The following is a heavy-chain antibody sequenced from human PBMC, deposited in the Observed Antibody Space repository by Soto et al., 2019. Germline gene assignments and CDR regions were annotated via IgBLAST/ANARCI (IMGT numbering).Heavy chain of an antibody. V-gene: IGHV5-51*01. Sequence: GASLKISCKASGYSITSYWIGWVRQMPGKGLEWMGIIYPRDSDTRYSPSFEGQVTISADKTTNTAYLQWSSLKASDTAIYYCVRHHIVATLSEWFDSWGQGPLVIVSS. J-gene: IGHJ5*01. CDR1: GYSITSYW. CDR3: VRHHIVATLSEWFDS. CDR2: IYPRDSDT. D-gene: IGHD5-12*01.